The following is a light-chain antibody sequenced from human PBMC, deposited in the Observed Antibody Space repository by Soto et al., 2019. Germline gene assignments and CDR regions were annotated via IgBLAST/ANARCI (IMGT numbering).Light chain of an antibody. CDR1: SSDVGGYNY. V-gene: IGLV2-14*03. CDR3: SSYTSSSTWV. Sequence: QSALTQPASVSGSPGQSITISYTGTSSDVGGYNYVCWYQHHPGKAPKLIIYDVTNRPSGVSNRFSGSKSGNTASLTISGLQAEDEAEYYCSSYTSSSTWVFGGGTKLTVL. CDR2: DVT. J-gene: IGLJ3*02.